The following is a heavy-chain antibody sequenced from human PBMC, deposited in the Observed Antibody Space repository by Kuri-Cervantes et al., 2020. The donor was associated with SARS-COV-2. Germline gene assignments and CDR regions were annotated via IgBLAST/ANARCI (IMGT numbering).Heavy chain of an antibody. Sequence: GGSLRLSCAASGFTFSSYGMHWVRQAPGKGREWVAVIWYDGSNKYYADSVKGRFTISRDNSKNTLYLQMNSLRAEDTAVYYCARGYVNCSGGSCYSIHYYYGMDVWGQGTTVTVSS. J-gene: IGHJ6*02. CDR3: ARGYVNCSGGSCYSIHYYYGMDV. D-gene: IGHD2-15*01. CDR1: GFTFSSYG. CDR2: IWYDGSNK. V-gene: IGHV3-33*08.